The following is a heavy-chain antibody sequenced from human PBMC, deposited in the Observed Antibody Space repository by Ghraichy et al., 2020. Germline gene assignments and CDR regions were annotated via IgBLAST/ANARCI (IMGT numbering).Heavy chain of an antibody. J-gene: IGHJ4*02. CDR3: ASDYGSGSYYPFDY. Sequence: SVKVSCKASGGTFSSYAISWVRQAPGQGLEWMGRIIPILGIANYAQKFQGRVTITADKSTSTAYMELSSLRSEDTAVYYCASDYGSGSYYPFDYWGQGTLVTVSS. D-gene: IGHD3-10*01. CDR2: IIPILGIA. CDR1: GGTFSSYA. V-gene: IGHV1-69*04.